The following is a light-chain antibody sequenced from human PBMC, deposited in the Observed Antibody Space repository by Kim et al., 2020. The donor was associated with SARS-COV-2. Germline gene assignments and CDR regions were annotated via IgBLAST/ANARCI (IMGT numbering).Light chain of an antibody. J-gene: IGLJ2*01. CDR2: EVI. CDR1: SSDVGSFNR. Sequence: QSALTQPPSVSGSPGQSVTISCTGTSSDVGSFNRVSWYQQPPGTAPKLMIYEVIHRPSGVPDRFSGSKSGNTASLTISGLQAEGEADYYCSSYTNNATNVILGGGTQLTVL. CDR3: SSYTNNATNVI. V-gene: IGLV2-18*02.